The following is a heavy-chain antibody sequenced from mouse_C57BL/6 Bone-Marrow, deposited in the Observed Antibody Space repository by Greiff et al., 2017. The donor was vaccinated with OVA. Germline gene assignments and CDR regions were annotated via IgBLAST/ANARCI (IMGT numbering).Heavy chain of an antibody. V-gene: IGHV1-18*01. D-gene: IGHD3-1*01. Sequence: LVEPGASVKIPCKASGYTFTDYNMDWVKQSHGKSLEWIGDINPNNGGTIYNQKFKGKATLTVDKSSSTAYMELRSLTSEDTAVYYCARTGWEGFAYWGQGTLVTVSA. CDR1: GYTFTDYN. CDR2: INPNNGGT. CDR3: ARTGWEGFAY. J-gene: IGHJ3*01.